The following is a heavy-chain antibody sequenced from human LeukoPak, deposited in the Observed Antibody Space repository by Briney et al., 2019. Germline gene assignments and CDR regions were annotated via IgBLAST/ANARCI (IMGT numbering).Heavy chain of an antibody. Sequence: GGSLRLSCAASGFIFSSYEMNWVRQAPGKGLEWLSYISESGNTIYSADPVKGRFTISRDNAKNSLYLQMNRLRAEDTAVYYCARLSRADSGNWLDPWGQGTLVSVSS. CDR3: ARLSRADSGNWLDP. D-gene: IGHD3-10*01. V-gene: IGHV3-48*03. J-gene: IGHJ5*02. CDR2: ISESGNTI. CDR1: GFIFSSYE.